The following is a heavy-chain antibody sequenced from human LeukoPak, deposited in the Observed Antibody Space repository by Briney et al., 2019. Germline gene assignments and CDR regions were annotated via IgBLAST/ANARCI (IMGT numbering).Heavy chain of an antibody. CDR3: ASCVAVPGLPDY. CDR1: GFTVSSNY. CDR2: IYSGGST. J-gene: IGHJ4*02. D-gene: IGHD6-19*01. V-gene: IGHV3-53*01. Sequence: GGSLRLSCAASGFTVSSNYMSWVRQAPGKGLEWVSVIYSGGSTYYADSVKGRFTISRDNSKNTLYLQMNSLRAEDTAVYYCASCVAVPGLPDYWGQGTLVTVSS.